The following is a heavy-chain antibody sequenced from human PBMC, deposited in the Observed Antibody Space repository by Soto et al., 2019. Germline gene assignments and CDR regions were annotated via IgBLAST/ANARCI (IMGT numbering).Heavy chain of an antibody. V-gene: IGHV3-48*03. D-gene: IGHD3-10*01. J-gene: IGHJ3*01. Sequence: VGSLRLSCAASGFTFSSYEMNWVRQAPGKGLEWVSYISSSGSTIYYADSVKGRFTISRDNAKNSLYLQMNSLRAEDTAVYYCATRSGGGGAFDFWGQGAMVTVSS. CDR2: ISSSGSTI. CDR3: ATRSGGGGAFDF. CDR1: GFTFSSYE.